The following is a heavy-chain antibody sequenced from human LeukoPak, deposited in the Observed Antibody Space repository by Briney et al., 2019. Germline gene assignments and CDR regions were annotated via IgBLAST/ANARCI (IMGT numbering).Heavy chain of an antibody. J-gene: IGHJ5*02. D-gene: IGHD6-19*01. Sequence: GGSLRLSCAASGIVFSNTAMNWARQSPGRGLEGVSAISGGGERAFYADSVEGRFTISRDNSKNMLYLQMNSLRADDTAIYYCAKDGGQYSSGPEFDPRGQGALVTVSS. CDR1: GIVFSNTA. CDR2: ISGGGERA. CDR3: AKDGGQYSSGPEFDP. V-gene: IGHV3-23*01.